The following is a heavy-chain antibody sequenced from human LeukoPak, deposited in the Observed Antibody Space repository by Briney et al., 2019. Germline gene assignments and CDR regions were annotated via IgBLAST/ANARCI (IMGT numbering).Heavy chain of an antibody. CDR1: GYTFTSYY. V-gene: IGHV1-46*01. D-gene: IGHD3-9*01. CDR3: ARALAQGGSFDLYYFDS. J-gene: IGHJ4*02. Sequence: ASVKVSCKASGYTFTSYYMHWVRQAPGQGLEWMGIINPSGGSTSYAQKFQGRVTMTRDMSTSTVYMELSSLRSEDTAVYYCARALAQGGSFDLYYFDSWGQGSLVTVSS. CDR2: INPSGGST.